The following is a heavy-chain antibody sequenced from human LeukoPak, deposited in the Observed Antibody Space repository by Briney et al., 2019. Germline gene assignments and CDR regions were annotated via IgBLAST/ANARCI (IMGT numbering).Heavy chain of an antibody. Sequence: SETLSLTCTVSGGSISSGSYYWSWIRQPAGKGLEWIGRIYTSGSTNYNPSLKSRVTISVDTSKNQFSLKLSSVTAADTAVYYCARVIERAVLRFLEWPYANWFDPWGQGTLVTVSS. CDR3: ARVIERAVLRFLEWPYANWFDP. J-gene: IGHJ5*02. CDR2: IYTSGST. V-gene: IGHV4-61*02. CDR1: GGSISSGSYY. D-gene: IGHD3-3*01.